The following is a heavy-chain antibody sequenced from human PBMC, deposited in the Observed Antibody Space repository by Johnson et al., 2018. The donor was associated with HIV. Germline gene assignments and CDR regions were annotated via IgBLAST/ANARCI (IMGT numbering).Heavy chain of an antibody. D-gene: IGHD5-12*01. J-gene: IGHJ3*01. CDR3: ASGDDDGF. CDR1: AFTFSSYD. Sequence: QVQLVESGGGLVQPGGSLRLSCGASAFTFSSYDMQWVRQAPGKGLEWVAVISYDGSNKYYTDSVKGRFTISRDKSKNTLYLQMNSLRAGETAVYVCASGDDDGFWGQGTKVTVSS. V-gene: IGHV3-30-3*01. CDR2: ISYDGSNK.